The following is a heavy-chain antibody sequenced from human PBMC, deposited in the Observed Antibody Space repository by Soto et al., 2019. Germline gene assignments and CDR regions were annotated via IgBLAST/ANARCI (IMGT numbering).Heavy chain of an antibody. Sequence: ASVKVSCKASGYTFTSYGISWVRQAPGQGLEWMGWISAYNGNTNYAQKLQGRVTMTTDTSTSTAYMELRSLRSDDTAVYYCARDMMYSSGRYYYYGMDVWGQGTTVTVSS. J-gene: IGHJ6*02. CDR2: ISAYNGNT. V-gene: IGHV1-18*01. CDR3: ARDMMYSSGRYYYYGMDV. D-gene: IGHD6-19*01. CDR1: GYTFTSYG.